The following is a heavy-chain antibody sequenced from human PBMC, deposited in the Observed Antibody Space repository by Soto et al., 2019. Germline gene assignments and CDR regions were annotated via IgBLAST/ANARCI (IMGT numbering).Heavy chain of an antibody. Sequence: QVQLVQSGAEVKKPGASVKVSCKASGYTFAGYAISWMRQATGQGLEWMGWISAYNGNTIYAQKLPGRVTMTTDTSTSTAYMELRSLRSDDTAVYYCARDPPPPDYWGQGTLVTVSS. CDR2: ISAYNGNT. V-gene: IGHV1-18*01. J-gene: IGHJ4*02. CDR1: GYTFAGYA. CDR3: ARDPPPPDY.